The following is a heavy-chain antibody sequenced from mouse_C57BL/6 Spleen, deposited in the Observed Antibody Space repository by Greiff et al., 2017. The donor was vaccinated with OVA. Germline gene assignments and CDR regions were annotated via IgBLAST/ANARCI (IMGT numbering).Heavy chain of an antibody. CDR1: GYTFTDYE. D-gene: IGHD3-3*01. CDR2: IDPETGGT. CDR3: TSRGTEGYAMDY. V-gene: IGHV1-15*01. Sequence: QVQLKQSGAELVRPGASVTLSCKASGYTFTDYEMHWVKQTPVHGLEWIGAIDPETGGTAYNQKFKGKAILTADKSSSTAYMELRSLTSEDSAVYYCTSRGTEGYAMDYWGQGTSVTVSS. J-gene: IGHJ4*01.